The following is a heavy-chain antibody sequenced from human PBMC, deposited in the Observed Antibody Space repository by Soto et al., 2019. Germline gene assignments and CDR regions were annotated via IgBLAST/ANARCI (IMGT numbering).Heavy chain of an antibody. D-gene: IGHD3-10*01. Sequence: PSETLSLTCAVSGGSISSSNWWSWVRQPPGKGLEWIGEINHSGSTNYNPSLKSRVTISVDTSKNQFSLKLSSVTAADTAVYYCARWKYYYRSGSYNGWFDPWGQGTLVTVYS. CDR1: GGSISSSNW. V-gene: IGHV4-4*02. CDR3: ARWKYYYRSGSYNGWFDP. J-gene: IGHJ5*02. CDR2: INHSGST.